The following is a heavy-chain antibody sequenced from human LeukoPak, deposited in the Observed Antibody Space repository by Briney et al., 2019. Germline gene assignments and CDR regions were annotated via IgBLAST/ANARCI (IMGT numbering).Heavy chain of an antibody. CDR2: IYYSGST. D-gene: IGHD5-12*01. Sequence: SETLSLTCTVSGGSISSSSYYWGWIRQPPGTGLEWIGSIYYSGSTYYNPSLKSRVTISVDTSKNQFSLKLSSVTAADTAVYHCARHSVATTPGFDYWGQGTLVTVSS. V-gene: IGHV4-39*01. J-gene: IGHJ4*02. CDR1: GGSISSSSYY. CDR3: ARHSVATTPGFDY.